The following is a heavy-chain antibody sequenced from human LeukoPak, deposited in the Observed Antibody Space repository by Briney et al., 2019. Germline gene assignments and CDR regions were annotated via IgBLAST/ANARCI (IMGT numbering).Heavy chain of an antibody. J-gene: IGHJ4*02. V-gene: IGHV3-48*01. CDR3: ARDNGHRRLEAAGLGY. CDR2: ISGSSNNI. CDR1: GFIFSSYS. Sequence: PGGSLRLSCAASGFIFSSYSMNWVRQAPGKGLEWVSYISGSSNNIYYADAVKGRFTSSRDNAKNSLYLQMNSLRAEDTAVYYCARDNGHRRLEAAGLGYWGQGTLVTVSS. D-gene: IGHD6-13*01.